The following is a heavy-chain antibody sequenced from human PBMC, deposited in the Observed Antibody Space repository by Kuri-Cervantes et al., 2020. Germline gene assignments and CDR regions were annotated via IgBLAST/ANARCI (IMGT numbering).Heavy chain of an antibody. CDR3: ARQDYYDSGGYYYFDY. D-gene: IGHD3-22*01. CDR2: ISAYNGNT. Sequence: ASVKVSCKASGYTFTGYGISWVRQAPGQGLEWMGWISAYNGNTNYAQKLQGRVTMITDTSTSTAYMELRSLRSDDTAVYYCARQDYYDSGGYYYFDYWGQGTLVTVSS. J-gene: IGHJ4*02. CDR1: GYTFTGYG. V-gene: IGHV1-18*01.